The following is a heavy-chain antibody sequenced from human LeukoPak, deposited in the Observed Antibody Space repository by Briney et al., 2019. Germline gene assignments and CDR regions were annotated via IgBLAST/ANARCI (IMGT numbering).Heavy chain of an antibody. CDR3: AKDITVGSSSYYGMDV. Sequence: AGGPLRLSCAASGFTFDDYAMHWVRQAPGKGLEWVSGISWNSGSIGYADSVKGRFTISRDNAKNSLYLQINSLRAEDTALYYCAKDITVGSSSYYGMDVWGQGTTVTVSS. V-gene: IGHV3-9*01. CDR2: ISWNSGSI. J-gene: IGHJ6*02. CDR1: GFTFDDYA. D-gene: IGHD6-13*01.